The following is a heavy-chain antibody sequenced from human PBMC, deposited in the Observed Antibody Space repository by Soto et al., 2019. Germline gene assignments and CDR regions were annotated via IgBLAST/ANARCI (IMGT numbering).Heavy chain of an antibody. CDR2: ISAYNGNT. Sequence: QVQLVQSGSEVMRPGASMTISCKASGYSFTSYYVHWVRQAPGQGLEWMGWISAYNGNTNYAQKLQGRVTMTTDTSTSTAYMELRSLRSDDTAVYYCARDVGHIVVVTAIHFDYWGQGTLVTVSS. CDR3: ARDVGHIVVVTAIHFDY. D-gene: IGHD2-21*02. V-gene: IGHV1-18*01. J-gene: IGHJ4*02. CDR1: GYSFTSYY.